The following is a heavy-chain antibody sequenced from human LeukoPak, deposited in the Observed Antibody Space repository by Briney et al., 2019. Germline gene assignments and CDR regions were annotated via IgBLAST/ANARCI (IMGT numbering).Heavy chain of an antibody. CDR1: GFTFGNAW. V-gene: IGHV3-15*01. J-gene: IGHJ4*02. CDR3: ARVLQLGYTN. CDR2: IKSKTDGATT. Sequence: GGSLRLSCAASGFTFGNAWMTWVRQAPGKGLEWVGRIKSKTDGATTDYAAPVKGRFTISRDDSENTLYLQMNSLKTEDTAVYYCARVLQLGYTNWGQGTLVTVSS. D-gene: IGHD5-18*01.